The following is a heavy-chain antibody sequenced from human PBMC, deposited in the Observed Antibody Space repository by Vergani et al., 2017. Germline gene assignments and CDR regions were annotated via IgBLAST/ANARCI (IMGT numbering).Heavy chain of an antibody. CDR1: GYSFTSYW. J-gene: IGHJ6*03. CDR2: IYPGDSDT. CDR3: ARGVVPAARDYYYYYMDV. D-gene: IGHD2-2*01. Sequence: EVQLVQSGAGVKKPGESLKISCKGSGYSFTSYWIGWVRQMPGKGLEWMGIIYPGDSDTRYSPSFQGQVTISADKSISTAYLQWSSLKASDTAMYYCARGVVPAARDYYYYYMDVWGKGTTVTVSS. V-gene: IGHV5-51*03.